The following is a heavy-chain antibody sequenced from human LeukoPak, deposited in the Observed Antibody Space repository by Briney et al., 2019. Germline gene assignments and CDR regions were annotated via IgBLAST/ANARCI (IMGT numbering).Heavy chain of an antibody. V-gene: IGHV4-38-2*01. J-gene: IGHJ3*01. CDR3: ARDASLGSGPTDGFDL. Sequence: PSETLSLTCAVSGYSITSGYYWAWIRQPPGKGLEFIGSIHHRGNSYYNPSLKSRVTISPDTSKNHLSPILTSVTAADTAVYYCARDASLGSGPTDGFDLWGQGTLVTVSS. CDR2: IHHRGNS. CDR1: GYSITSGYY. D-gene: IGHD2-15*01.